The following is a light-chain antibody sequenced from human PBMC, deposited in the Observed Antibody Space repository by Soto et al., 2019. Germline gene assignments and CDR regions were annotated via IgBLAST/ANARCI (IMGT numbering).Light chain of an antibody. CDR3: IQALETPFT. CDR2: LGS. CDR1: QSLLHSSGRYY. Sequence: DIVMTQSPLSLPVTPGEPASISCRSSQSLLHSSGRYYLDWYLQKPGQSPQLLIYLGSHRASGGADRFSGSGSGTDFKLTISRVAAEDVGSYYCIQALETPFTFGGGTRGEIK. J-gene: IGKJ4*01. V-gene: IGKV2-28*01.